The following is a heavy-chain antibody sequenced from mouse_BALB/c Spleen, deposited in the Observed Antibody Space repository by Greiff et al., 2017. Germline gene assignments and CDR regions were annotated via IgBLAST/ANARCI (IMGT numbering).Heavy chain of an antibody. CDR1: GFDFRRYW. D-gene: IGHD1-1*02. CDR3: ARDDYGRYYFDY. J-gene: IGHJ2*01. CDR2: INPDSSTI. Sequence: EVKLMESGGGLVQPGGSLKLSCAASGFDFRRYWMSWVRQAPGNGLEWIGEINPDSSTINYTPYLKDKFIISRDNAKNTLYLQMSKVRSEYTALYYWARDDYGRYYFDYWGQGTTRTVSS. V-gene: IGHV4-1*02.